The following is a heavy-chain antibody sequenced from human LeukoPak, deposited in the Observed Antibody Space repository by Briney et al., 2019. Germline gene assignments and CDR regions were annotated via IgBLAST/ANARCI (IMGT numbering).Heavy chain of an antibody. Sequence: PSETLSLTCTVSGGSISSSSYYWGWIRQPPGKGLEWIGSIYYSGSTYYNPSLKSRVTISVDTSKNQFSLKLSSVTAADTAVYYCARYNGSYTVAGFDYWGQGTLVTVSS. CDR3: ARYNGSYTVAGFDY. J-gene: IGHJ4*02. D-gene: IGHD6-19*01. V-gene: IGHV4-39*01. CDR1: GGSISSSSYY. CDR2: IYYSGST.